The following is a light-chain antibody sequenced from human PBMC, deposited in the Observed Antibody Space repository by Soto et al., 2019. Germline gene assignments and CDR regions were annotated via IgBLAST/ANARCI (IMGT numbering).Light chain of an antibody. J-gene: IGKJ1*01. V-gene: IGKV1-5*03. Sequence: DIQMTQSPSTLSASVGDRVTITCRASQSISSWLAWFQEKPGKAPDLLIYTASNLEVGVPSRFSASGSGTEFTLTISSLQPEDFATYYCLQYSSFWTFGQGTKVDIK. CDR3: LQYSSFWT. CDR1: QSISSW. CDR2: TAS.